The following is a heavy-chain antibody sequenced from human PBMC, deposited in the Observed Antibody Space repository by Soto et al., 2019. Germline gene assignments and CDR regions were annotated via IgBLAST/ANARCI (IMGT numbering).Heavy chain of an antibody. J-gene: IGHJ6*02. V-gene: IGHV1-18*01. D-gene: IGHD6-19*01. Sequence: KVQGRVTMTTDTSTSTAYMELRSLRSDDTAVYYCAREGSAAYYYYGMDVWGQGTTVTVSS. CDR3: AREGSAAYYYYGMDV.